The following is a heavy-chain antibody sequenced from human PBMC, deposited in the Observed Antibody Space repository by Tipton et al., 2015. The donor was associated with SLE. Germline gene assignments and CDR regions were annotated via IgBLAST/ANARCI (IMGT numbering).Heavy chain of an antibody. V-gene: IGHV4-39*07. D-gene: IGHD2-21*01. CDR1: GGSISSSSYY. J-gene: IGHJ4*02. Sequence: TLSLTCTVSGGSISSSSYYWGWIRQPPGKGLEWIGSIYYSGSTYYNPSLKSRVTMSIETSKNQFSLKLTSVTAADTAMYYCARRVIDTLTTYVEYYFDSWGQGTLDTVSS. CDR3: ARRVIDTLTTYVEYYFDS. CDR2: IYYSGST.